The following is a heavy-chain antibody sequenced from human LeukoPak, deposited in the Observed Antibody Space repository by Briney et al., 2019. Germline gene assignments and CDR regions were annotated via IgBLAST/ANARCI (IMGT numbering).Heavy chain of an antibody. V-gene: IGHV3-23*01. CDR1: GLAFSRHA. D-gene: IGHD3-16*01. CDR3: ATRPASETYYGVLDY. Sequence: PGGSLRLSCEASGLAFSRHAMTWVRQAPGKGLEWVSGITYSGGSTYYAESVKGRFTISRDNSENTLYLQMNNLRAEDTAVYYCATRPASETYYGVLDYWGQGTLVTVSS. J-gene: IGHJ4*02. CDR2: ITYSGGST.